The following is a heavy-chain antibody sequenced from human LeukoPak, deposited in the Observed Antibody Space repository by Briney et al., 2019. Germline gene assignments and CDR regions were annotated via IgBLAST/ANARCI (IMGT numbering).Heavy chain of an antibody. D-gene: IGHD5-18*01. CDR3: ASGMGYSYGYSVY. CDR1: GGSFSGYY. Sequence: SETLSPTCAVYGGSFSGYYWSWIRQPPGKGLEWIGEINHSGSTNYNPSLKSRVTISVDTSKNQFSLKLSSVTAADTAVYYCASGMGYSYGYSVYWGQGTLVTVSS. CDR2: INHSGST. V-gene: IGHV4-34*01. J-gene: IGHJ4*02.